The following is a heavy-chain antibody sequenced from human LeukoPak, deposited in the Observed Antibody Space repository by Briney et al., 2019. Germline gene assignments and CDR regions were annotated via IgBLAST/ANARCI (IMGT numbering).Heavy chain of an antibody. CDR3: ARDKSGSGWIPYYFDY. Sequence: GGSLRLSCAASGFTFSSYSMNWVRQAPGKGLGWVSSISSSSSYIYYADSVKGRFTISRDNAKNSLYLQMSSLRAEDTAVYYCARDKSGSGWIPYYFDYWGQGTLVTVSS. D-gene: IGHD6-19*01. CDR1: GFTFSSYS. CDR2: ISSSSSYI. J-gene: IGHJ4*02. V-gene: IGHV3-21*01.